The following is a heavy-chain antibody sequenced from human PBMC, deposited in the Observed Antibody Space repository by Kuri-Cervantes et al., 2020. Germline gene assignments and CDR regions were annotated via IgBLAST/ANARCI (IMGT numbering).Heavy chain of an antibody. J-gene: IGHJ4*02. CDR1: KFAFSDYW. CDR2: IRYDGSNK. V-gene: IGHV3-30*02. Sequence: GGSLRLSCVGSKFAFSDYWMIWVRQASGKGLEWVAFIRYDGSNKYYADSVKGRFTISRDNAKNSLYLQMNSLRAEDTAVYYCARDLELLWFGELLSFDYWGQGTLVTVSS. CDR3: ARDLELLWFGELLSFDY. D-gene: IGHD3-10*01.